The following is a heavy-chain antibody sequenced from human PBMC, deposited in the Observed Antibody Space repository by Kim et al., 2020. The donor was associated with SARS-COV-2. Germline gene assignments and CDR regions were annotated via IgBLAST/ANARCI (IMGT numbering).Heavy chain of an antibody. J-gene: IGHJ4*02. CDR2: IWYDGSNK. Sequence: GGSLRLSCAASGFTFSSYGMHWVRQAPGKGLEWVAVIWYDGSNKYYADSVKGRLTISRDNSKNTLDLQMKSLRDEDTEVYYCEKEARGDYIEEGGQGNLV. V-gene: IGHV3-33*06. CDR3: EKEARGDYIEE. D-gene: IGHD2-15*01. CDR1: GFTFSSYG.